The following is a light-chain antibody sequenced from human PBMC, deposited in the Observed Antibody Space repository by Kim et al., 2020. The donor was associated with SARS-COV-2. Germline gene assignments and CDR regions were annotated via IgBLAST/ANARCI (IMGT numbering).Light chain of an antibody. CDR1: RSAIASYNF. CDR2: DVD. Sequence: GQSITISCTGTRSAIASYNFVSWYQQHPGEAPKVIIYDVDNRPSGVSSRFSGSKSGTTASLTISEVQAEDEADYYCSSFRSGNTLLFGGGTQLTVL. J-gene: IGLJ3*02. CDR3: SSFRSGNTLL. V-gene: IGLV2-14*04.